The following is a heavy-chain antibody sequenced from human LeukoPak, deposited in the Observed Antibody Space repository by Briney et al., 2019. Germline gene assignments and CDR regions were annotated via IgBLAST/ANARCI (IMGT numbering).Heavy chain of an antibody. J-gene: IGHJ5*02. Sequence: PGRSLRLSCAASGFTFSRYGMHWVRQAPGKGLEWVAVIWYDGSNKNYADSVKGRFAISRDNSENMLYLQMNNLRAEDTAVYYCARDGYSGSFYDHWGQGTLVTVSS. CDR2: IWYDGSNK. CDR1: GFTFSRYG. CDR3: ARDGYSGSFYDH. V-gene: IGHV3-33*01. D-gene: IGHD1-26*01.